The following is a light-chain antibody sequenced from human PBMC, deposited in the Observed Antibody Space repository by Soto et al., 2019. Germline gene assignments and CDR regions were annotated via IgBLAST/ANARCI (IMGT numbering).Light chain of an antibody. J-gene: IGLJ1*01. V-gene: IGLV1-51*01. CDR2: DTF. Sequence: QSVLTQPPSVSAAPGQYVTIACSGSSSNIGKNYVSWYQQLPGTAPKLLIYDTFQRPSGVPDRVSGSKSGTSATLGITGLQTGDEAVYYCGTWDSSLGAFVFGTGTKVTVL. CDR3: GTWDSSLGAFV. CDR1: SSNIGKNY.